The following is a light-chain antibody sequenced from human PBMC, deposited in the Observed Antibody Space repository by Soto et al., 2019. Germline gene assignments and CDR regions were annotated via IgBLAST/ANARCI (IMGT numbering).Light chain of an antibody. CDR1: QSVSSN. V-gene: IGKV3-15*01. CDR3: QQYNNGYT. CDR2: SAS. Sequence: EIVMTQSPATLSVSPGERATLSCRASQSVSSNLAWYQQKPGQAPRLLIYSASITATGFPARFSGSGSGTEFTLTISSLQSEDFAVYYCQQYNNGYTFGQGTKLEIK. J-gene: IGKJ2*01.